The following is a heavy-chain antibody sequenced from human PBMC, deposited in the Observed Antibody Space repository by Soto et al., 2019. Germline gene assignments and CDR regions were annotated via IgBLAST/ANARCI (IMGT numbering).Heavy chain of an antibody. D-gene: IGHD6-19*01. CDR1: GYTFNGYA. CDR2: INAVNGNT. J-gene: IGHJ4*02. Sequence: QVQLVQSGAEEKKPGASVKVSCKASGYTFNGYAMHWVRQAPGQRLEWMGWINAVNGNTKYSQKFHGRVTITRDTSASTAYMELSSLRSEDTAVYYCARAVAVPADFDYWGQGTLVTVSS. V-gene: IGHV1-3*05. CDR3: ARAVAVPADFDY.